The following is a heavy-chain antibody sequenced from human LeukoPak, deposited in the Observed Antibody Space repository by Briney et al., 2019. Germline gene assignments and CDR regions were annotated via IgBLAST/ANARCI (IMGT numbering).Heavy chain of an antibody. D-gene: IGHD3-22*01. J-gene: IGHJ2*01. CDR3: ARSARYYYDSSGYYLYWYFDL. Sequence: PSETLSLTCTVSGGSISSYYWSWIRQPAGKGLEWIGRIYTSGSTNYNPSLKSRVTMSVDTSKNQFSLKLSSVTAADTAVYYWARSARYYYDSSGYYLYWYFDLWGRGTLVTVSS. V-gene: IGHV4-4*07. CDR2: IYTSGST. CDR1: GGSISSYY.